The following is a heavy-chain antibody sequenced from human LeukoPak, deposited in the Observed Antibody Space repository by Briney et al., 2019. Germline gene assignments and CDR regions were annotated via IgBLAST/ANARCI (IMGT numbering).Heavy chain of an antibody. J-gene: IGHJ4*02. D-gene: IGHD5-18*01. Sequence: PGGSLRLSCAASGFTFSNAWMIWVRQAPGKGLEWVANINEDGSEKKYVDSVRGRFTISKDNAKNSVFLQMNSLTVDDTAVYYCARDHGYDYWGQGTLVTVSS. V-gene: IGHV3-7*05. CDR1: GFTFSNAW. CDR3: ARDHGYDY. CDR2: INEDGSEK.